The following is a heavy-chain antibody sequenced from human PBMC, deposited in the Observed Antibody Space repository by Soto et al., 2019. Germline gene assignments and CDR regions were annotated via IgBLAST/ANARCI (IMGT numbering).Heavy chain of an antibody. Sequence: PGESLKISCKGSGYSFTSYWISWVRQMPGKGLEWMGRIDPSDSYTNYSPSFQGHVTISADKSISTAYLQWSSLKASDTTMYYCARALDVLGSIPYYYYCGMDVWGQGSTV. CDR2: IDPSDSYT. D-gene: IGHD1-26*01. CDR1: GYSFTSYW. J-gene: IGHJ6*02. CDR3: ARALDVLGSIPYYYYCGMDV. V-gene: IGHV5-10-1*01.